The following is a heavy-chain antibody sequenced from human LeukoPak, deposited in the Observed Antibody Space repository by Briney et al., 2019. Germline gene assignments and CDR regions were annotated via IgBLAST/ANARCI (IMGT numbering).Heavy chain of an antibody. Sequence: GGSLRLSCVASGFPFDRYWMSGVRQAPGKGLEWWANIKHDGSEKNFVDSVKGRFTISRNNAENSLFLQMNSLRADDTAVYFCARQPIYEAYFDFWGRGTLVAVSS. CDR1: GFPFDRYW. J-gene: IGHJ4*02. D-gene: IGHD3-16*01. CDR2: IKHDGSEK. V-gene: IGHV3-7*01. CDR3: ARQPIYEAYFDF.